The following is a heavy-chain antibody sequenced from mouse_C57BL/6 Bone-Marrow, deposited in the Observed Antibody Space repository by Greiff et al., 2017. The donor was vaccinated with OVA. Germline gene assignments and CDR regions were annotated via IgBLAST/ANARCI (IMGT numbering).Heavy chain of an antibody. Sequence: QVQLQQPGAELVKPGASVKLSCTASGYTFTSYWMHWVQQRPGQGLEWIGMIHPNSGSTNSNEKFKSKATLTVDKSSSTAYMQLSSLTSEDSAVYDCAREGGYYGSSSFAYWGQGTLVTVSA. J-gene: IGHJ3*01. CDR2: IHPNSGST. D-gene: IGHD1-1*01. V-gene: IGHV1-64*01. CDR1: GYTFTSYW. CDR3: AREGGYYGSSSFAY.